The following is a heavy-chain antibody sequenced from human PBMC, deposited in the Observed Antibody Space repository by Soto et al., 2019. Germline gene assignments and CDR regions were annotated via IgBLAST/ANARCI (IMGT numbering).Heavy chain of an antibody. Sequence: QVQLVQSGAEVKKPGSSVKVSCKASGGTFSSYAISWVRQAPGQGLEWMGGIIPIFGTANYAQKFQGRVMITADEPTSTDYLERISRRSGDTAVYYCARDRPSIVVGSDAIVDYYGMDVWGQGSTGTV. CDR3: ARDRPSIVVGSDAIVDYYGMDV. CDR2: IIPIFGTA. J-gene: IGHJ6*02. CDR1: GGTFSSYA. V-gene: IGHV1-69*01. D-gene: IGHD2-2*02.